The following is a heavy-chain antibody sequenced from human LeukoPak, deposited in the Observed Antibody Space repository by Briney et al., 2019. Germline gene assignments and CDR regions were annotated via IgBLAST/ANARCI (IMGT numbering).Heavy chain of an antibody. J-gene: IGHJ6*02. CDR2: INHSGIN. CDR3: AKRKVDVMGNQYYYYYGLDV. Sequence: SETLSLTCAFYGGSFSGYSLTWIRQPPGKGLEWIGEINHSGINHFNPSLKSRVTISADTSKKQVFLNLSSVTAADTAVYYCAKRKVDVMGNQYYYYYGLDVWGQGATVTVSS. V-gene: IGHV4-34*01. D-gene: IGHD3-16*01. CDR1: GGSFSGYS.